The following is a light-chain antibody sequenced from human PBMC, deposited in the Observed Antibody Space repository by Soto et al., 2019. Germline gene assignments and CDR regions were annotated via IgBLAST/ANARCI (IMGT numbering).Light chain of an antibody. V-gene: IGLV7-43*01. CDR3: LLYFSENDAMI. CDR2: STR. J-gene: IGLJ2*01. CDR1: TGAVTSGFY. Sequence: QAVVTQEPSLTVSPGGTVTLTCSSSTGAVTSGFYPNWFQQKPGQVPRALIYSTRNKYSWTPARFSGSLLGGKATLTLSGAQPDDEAEYFCLLYFSENDAMIFGAGTKLTVL.